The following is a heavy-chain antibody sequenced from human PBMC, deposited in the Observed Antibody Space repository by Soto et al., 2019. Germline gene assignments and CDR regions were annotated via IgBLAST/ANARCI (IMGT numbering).Heavy chain of an antibody. Sequence: ASVKVSCKVSGGTFSSYTITWVRQAPGQGLEWMGWINPFDGSRMFAQSFQGRVTMTRDTSTSTVYMEVSSLRSEDTAVYYCSRVDPGETSPFDHWGQVTLVTVSS. CDR2: INPFDGSR. CDR1: GGTFSSYT. V-gene: IGHV1-46*03. CDR3: SRVDPGETSPFDH. D-gene: IGHD3-10*01. J-gene: IGHJ4*02.